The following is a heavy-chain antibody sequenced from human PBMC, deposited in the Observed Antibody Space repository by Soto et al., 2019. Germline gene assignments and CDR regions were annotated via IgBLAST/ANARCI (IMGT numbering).Heavy chain of an antibody. CDR3: ARRGRPPGSITMVRGADRGDYYYYMDV. CDR2: INHSGST. CDR1: GGSFSGYY. D-gene: IGHD3-10*01. V-gene: IGHV4-34*01. Sequence: SETLSLTCAVYGGSFSGYYWSWIRQPPGKGLEWIGEINHSGSTNYNPSLKSRVTISVDTSKNQFSLKLSSVTAADTAVYYCARRGRPPGSITMVRGADRGDYYYYMDVWGKGTTVTVSS. J-gene: IGHJ6*03.